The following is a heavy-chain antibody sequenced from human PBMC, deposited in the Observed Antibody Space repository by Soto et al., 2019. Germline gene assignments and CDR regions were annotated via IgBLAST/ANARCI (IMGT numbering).Heavy chain of an antibody. D-gene: IGHD3-10*01. J-gene: IGHJ4*02. V-gene: IGHV1-8*01. CDR3: AITHLRFGEHHY. CDR1: GYTFTSYD. CDR2: MNPNSGNT. Sequence: ASVKVSCKASGYTFTSYDINWVRQATGQGLERMGWMNPNSGNTGYAQKFQGRVTMTRNTSISTAYMELSSLRSEDTAVYYCAITHLRFGEHHYWGQGTRVTVSS.